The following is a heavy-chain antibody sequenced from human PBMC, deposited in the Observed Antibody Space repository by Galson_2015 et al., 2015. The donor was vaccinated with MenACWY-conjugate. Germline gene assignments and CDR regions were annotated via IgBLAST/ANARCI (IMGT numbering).Heavy chain of an antibody. CDR3: ARVKWQQLTADS. J-gene: IGHJ4*02. Sequence: SLRLSCAASGFTFSTYWMHWVRQAPGKGLVWVSRVNSDGRSTSYADSVKGRFSISRGNAKNTLYLQMNSLRADDTAVYYCARVKWQQLTADSWGQGTLVTVSS. V-gene: IGHV3-74*01. CDR2: VNSDGRST. D-gene: IGHD6-13*01. CDR1: GFTFSTYW.